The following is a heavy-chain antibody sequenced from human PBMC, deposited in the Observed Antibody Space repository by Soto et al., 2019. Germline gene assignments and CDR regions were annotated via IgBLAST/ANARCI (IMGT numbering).Heavy chain of an antibody. CDR3: ARGRSDSAGSSFGRRMDV. CDR2: TFVTGAT. D-gene: IGHD3-10*01. V-gene: IGHV4-61*01. J-gene: IGHJ6*02. Sequence: QVQLQESGPGLVKSSETLSLICFVSGEALGSGQSYWNWIRQAPGKGLEWIGQTFVTGATKYSASLKSRVTMSVDTSKSQIARTRTAVTAADSATYFGARGRSDSAGSSFGRRMDVWGQGTTVTVSS. CDR1: GEALGSGQSY.